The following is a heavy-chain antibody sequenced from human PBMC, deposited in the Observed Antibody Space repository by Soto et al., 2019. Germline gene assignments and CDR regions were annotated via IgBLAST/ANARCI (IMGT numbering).Heavy chain of an antibody. CDR3: TKTGSSRVRENYYSDGMDV. D-gene: IGHD6-13*01. Sequence: PGESLKISFKGSGYSFTSYWIGWVRQMPVKGLEWLGIIYPGDSDTKYSPSFQGQVTISADKSISTAYLPWSSLKASDTSMYYCTKTGSSRVRENYYSDGMDVWGRGTTVILSS. V-gene: IGHV5-51*01. CDR1: GYSFTSYW. J-gene: IGHJ6*04. CDR2: IYPGDSDT.